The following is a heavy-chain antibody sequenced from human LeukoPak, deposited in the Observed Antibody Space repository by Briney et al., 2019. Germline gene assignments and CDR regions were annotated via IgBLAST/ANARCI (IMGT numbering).Heavy chain of an antibody. Sequence: PSETLSLTCTVSGGSISGYYWSWIRQPAGKGLEWIGHIYTSGSTNYNPSLKSRVTMSVDTSKNQFSLKLSSVTAADTAVYYCARKGSSGWYDPFDYWGQGTLVTVSS. V-gene: IGHV4-4*07. CDR1: GGSISGYY. CDR2: IYTSGST. J-gene: IGHJ4*02. D-gene: IGHD6-19*01. CDR3: ARKGSSGWYDPFDY.